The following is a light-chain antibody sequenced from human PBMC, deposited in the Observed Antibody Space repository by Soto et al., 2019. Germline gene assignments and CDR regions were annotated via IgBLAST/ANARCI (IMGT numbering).Light chain of an antibody. J-gene: IGKJ1*01. Sequence: DIQVTQSPSSLSASVGDGVTISCRASQDIGNNLGWYQQQPGKAPKRLITVASSLQSGVPSKFSGSGSGTEFTLTISSLQPEDVATYYCLQHHGYPWTFGQGTKVEIK. CDR1: QDIGNN. V-gene: IGKV1-17*01. CDR3: LQHHGYPWT. CDR2: VAS.